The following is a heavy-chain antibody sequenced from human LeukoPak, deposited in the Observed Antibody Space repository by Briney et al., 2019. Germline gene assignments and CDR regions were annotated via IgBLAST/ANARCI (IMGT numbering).Heavy chain of an antibody. CDR1: GFTFSSYA. J-gene: IGHJ4*02. V-gene: IGHV3-23*01. CDR2: ISGSGGST. D-gene: IGHD3-10*01. Sequence: GGSLRLSCAASGFTFSSYAMSWDRQAPGKGLEWVSAISGSGGSTYYADSVKGRFTISRDNSKNTLYLQMNSLRAEDTAVYYCAKQTMVRGVISDYWGQGTLVTVSS. CDR3: AKQTMVRGVISDY.